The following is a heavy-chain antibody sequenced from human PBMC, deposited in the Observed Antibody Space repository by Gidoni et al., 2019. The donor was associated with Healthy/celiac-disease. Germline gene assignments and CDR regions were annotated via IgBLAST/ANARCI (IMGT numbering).Heavy chain of an antibody. Sequence: EVQLVESGGGLVQPGGSLRLSCAASGFTFSDPYMDWVRQAPGKGMEWVGRTKNKANSYTTEYAASVKGRFTISRDDSKNSLYLQMNSLKTEDTAVYYCARDSGYDYRHAFDIWGQGTMVTVSS. CDR3: ARDSGYDYRHAFDI. CDR2: TKNKANSYTT. V-gene: IGHV3-72*01. D-gene: IGHD5-12*01. CDR1: GFTFSDPY. J-gene: IGHJ3*02.